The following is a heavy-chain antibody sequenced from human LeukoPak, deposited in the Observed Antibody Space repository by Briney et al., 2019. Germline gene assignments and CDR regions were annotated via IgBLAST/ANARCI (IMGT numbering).Heavy chain of an antibody. CDR3: ARGEVPPHYFDF. J-gene: IGHJ4*02. V-gene: IGHV1-69*01. CDR2: IILIFGTA. Sequence: ASVKVSCKASGGTFNSYAISWVRQAPGQGLEWMGGIILIFGTANYARKFQGRVTITADESTSTAYMELSSLRSEDTAMYYCARGEVPPHYFDFWGQGTLVTVSS. CDR1: GGTFNSYA.